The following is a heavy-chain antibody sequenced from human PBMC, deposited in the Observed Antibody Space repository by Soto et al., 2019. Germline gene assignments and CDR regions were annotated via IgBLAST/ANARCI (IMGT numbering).Heavy chain of an antibody. CDR3: ARGDRGAFDL. CDR2: IYSDGTST. CDR1: GFTFDYYW. D-gene: IGHD1-26*01. Sequence: EVQLVESGGGLVQPGESLRLSCAASGFTFDYYWMHWVRQAPGKGLVWVSRIYSDGTSTTYADSVKGRFTISRDNAKNTLSLQKNSLRADDTAVYYCARGDRGAFDLWGQGTVVTVSS. J-gene: IGHJ3*01. V-gene: IGHV3-74*01.